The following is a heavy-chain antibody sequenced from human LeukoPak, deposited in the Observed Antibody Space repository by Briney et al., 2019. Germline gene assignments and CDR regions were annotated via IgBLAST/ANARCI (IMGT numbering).Heavy chain of an antibody. V-gene: IGHV1-18*01. D-gene: IGHD3-9*01. CDR3: ARDTPQPLKRYDY. CDR2: INTHNGNT. Sequence: ASVKVSCKASGYNFDKFGIAWVRQAPGQGLECMGWINTHNGNTKYAQQYQGRVTMTTDTSTSTVYMELRSLRSDDTAVYFCARDTPQPLKRYDYWGQGTQVTVSS. CDR1: GYNFDKFG. J-gene: IGHJ4*02.